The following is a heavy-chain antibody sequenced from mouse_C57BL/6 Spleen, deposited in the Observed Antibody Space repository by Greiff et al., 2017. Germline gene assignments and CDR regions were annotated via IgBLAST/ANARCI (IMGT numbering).Heavy chain of an antibody. V-gene: IGHV5-9*01. CDR3: ARSYYYGSSSFAY. D-gene: IGHD1-1*01. J-gene: IGHJ3*01. CDR2: ISGGGGNT. Sequence: DVMLVESGGGLVKPGGSLKLSCAACGFTFSSYTMSWVRQTPEKRLEWVATISGGGGNTYYPDSVKGRFTISRDNAKNTLYLQMSSLRSEDTALYYCARSYYYGSSSFAYWGQGTLVTVSA. CDR1: GFTFSSYT.